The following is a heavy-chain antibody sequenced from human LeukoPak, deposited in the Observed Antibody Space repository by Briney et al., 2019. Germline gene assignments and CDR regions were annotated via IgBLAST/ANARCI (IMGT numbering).Heavy chain of an antibody. Sequence: SETLSLTCTVSGGSISSYFWSWIRQPPGKGLEWIGYIYYSGSTNYNPSLKSRVTISVDTSKNQFSLKLSSVTAADTAVYYCARYYDSSGYDSIPPYNWFDPWGQGTLVTVSS. J-gene: IGHJ5*02. CDR1: GGSISSYF. CDR3: ARYYDSSGYDSIPPYNWFDP. V-gene: IGHV4-59*01. CDR2: IYYSGST. D-gene: IGHD3-22*01.